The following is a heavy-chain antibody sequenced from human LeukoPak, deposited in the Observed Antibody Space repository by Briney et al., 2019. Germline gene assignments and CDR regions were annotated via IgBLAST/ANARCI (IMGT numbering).Heavy chain of an antibody. CDR2: IYTSGST. CDR1: GGSISSYY. CDR3: ARDYYGSGSPDWLDP. V-gene: IGHV4-4*07. Sequence: SETLSLTCTVSGGSISSYYWSWIRQPAGKGLEWIGRIYTSGSTNYNPSLKSRVTMSVDTSKNQFSLKLSSVTAADTAVYYCARDYYGSGSPDWLDPWGQGTLVTVSS. D-gene: IGHD3-10*01. J-gene: IGHJ5*02.